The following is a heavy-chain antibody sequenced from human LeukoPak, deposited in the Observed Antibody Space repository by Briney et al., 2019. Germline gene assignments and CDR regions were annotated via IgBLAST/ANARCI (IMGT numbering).Heavy chain of an antibody. V-gene: IGHV3-7*03. CDR3: AKRLADYYATRDHAFDI. D-gene: IGHD3-10*01. CDR1: GFTFSSYA. J-gene: IGHJ3*02. CDR2: IKEDGSEK. Sequence: GGSLRLSCAASGFTFSSYAMSWVRQAPGKGLEWVANIKEDGSEKYYVDSVKGRFTISRDNAKNSLYLQMNSLRAEDTAVYYCAKRLADYYATRDHAFDIWGQGTMVTVSS.